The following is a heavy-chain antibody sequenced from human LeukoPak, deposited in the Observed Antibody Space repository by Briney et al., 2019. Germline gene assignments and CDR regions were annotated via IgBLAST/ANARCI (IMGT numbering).Heavy chain of an antibody. D-gene: IGHD6-19*01. CDR3: ARIEVAGTIDY. J-gene: IGHJ4*02. CDR1: GYSFSTYW. Sequence: GESLKISCKGSGYSFSTYWIAWVRQMPGKGLEWMGRIDPSDSYTNYSPSFQRHVTISADKSISTAYLQWSSLKASDTAMYYCARIEVAGTIDYWGQGTLVTVSS. CDR2: IDPSDSYT. V-gene: IGHV5-10-1*01.